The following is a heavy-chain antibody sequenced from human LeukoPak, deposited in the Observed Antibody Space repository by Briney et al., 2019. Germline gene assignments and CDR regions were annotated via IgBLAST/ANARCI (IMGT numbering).Heavy chain of an antibody. J-gene: IGHJ4*02. CDR2: ISGSGGST. CDR3: AKDGVERWLHPLDY. CDR1: GFTFSSYA. V-gene: IGHV3-23*01. Sequence: GGSLRLPCPASGFTFSSYAMSWVRQAPGKGLEWLSAISGSGGSTYYADSVKGRFTISRDNSKNTLYLQMNSLRAEDTAVYYCAKDGVERWLHPLDYWGQGTLVTVSS. D-gene: IGHD5-24*01.